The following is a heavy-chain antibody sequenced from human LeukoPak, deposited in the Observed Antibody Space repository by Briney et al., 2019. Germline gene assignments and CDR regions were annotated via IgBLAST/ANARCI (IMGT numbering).Heavy chain of an antibody. CDR3: ARDWYSSSSGTYYFDY. CDR2: ISSSSSYI. D-gene: IGHD6-6*01. V-gene: IGHV3-21*01. Sequence: GGSLRLSCAASGFTFSSYSMNWVRQAPGKGLEWVSSISSSSSYIYYADSVKGRFTISRDNAKNSLYLQMNSLRAEDTAVYYCARDWYSSSSGTYYFDYWGQGTLVTVSS. CDR1: GFTFSSYS. J-gene: IGHJ4*02.